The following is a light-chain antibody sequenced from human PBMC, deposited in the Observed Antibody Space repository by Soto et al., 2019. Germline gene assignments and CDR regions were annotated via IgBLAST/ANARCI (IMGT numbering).Light chain of an antibody. V-gene: IGLV2-14*01. CDR3: SSYTSSSTRV. CDR2: DVS. J-gene: IGLJ1*01. CDR1: SSDVGGYNY. Sequence: QSALTQPASVSGSPGQSITSSCTGTSSDVGGYNYVSWYQQHPGKAPKLMIYDVSNRPSGVSNRFSGSKPANTASLTISGLQAEDEADYYCSSYTSSSTRVFGTGTKLTVL.